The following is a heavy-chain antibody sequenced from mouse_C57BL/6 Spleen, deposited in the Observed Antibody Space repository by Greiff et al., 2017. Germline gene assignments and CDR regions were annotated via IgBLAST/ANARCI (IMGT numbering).Heavy chain of an antibody. CDR1: GYAFSSSW. Sequence: QVHVKQSGPELVKPGASVKISCKASGYAFSSSWMNWVKQRPGKGLEWIGRIYPGDGDTNYNGKFKGKATLTADKSSSTAYMQLSSLTSEDSAVYFCAREDVYYDYDDGFAYWGQGTLVTVSA. J-gene: IGHJ3*01. D-gene: IGHD2-4*01. V-gene: IGHV1-82*01. CDR3: AREDVYYDYDDGFAY. CDR2: IYPGDGDT.